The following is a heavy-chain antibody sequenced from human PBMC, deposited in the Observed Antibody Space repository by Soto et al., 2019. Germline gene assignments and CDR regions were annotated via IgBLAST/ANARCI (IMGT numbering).Heavy chain of an antibody. Sequence: QVQLVESGGGLVQPGGSLRLSCTASGFTFSDYYMTRIRQAPGKGLESVSYISSSGTRMYYADSVKGRFTISRDNDKNSLSLQLNSLRAEDTAVYSCAREYYDVLTDYYRYYYIDVWGKGITVTVSS. CDR2: ISSSGTRM. J-gene: IGHJ6*03. D-gene: IGHD3-9*01. V-gene: IGHV3-11*01. CDR1: GFTFSDYY. CDR3: AREYYDVLTDYYRYYYIDV.